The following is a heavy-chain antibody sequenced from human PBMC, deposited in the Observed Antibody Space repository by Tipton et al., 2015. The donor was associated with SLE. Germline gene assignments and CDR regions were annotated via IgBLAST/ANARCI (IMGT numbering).Heavy chain of an antibody. CDR3: ARGYSGYGGCDY. J-gene: IGHJ4*02. CDR1: GYSISSGYY. Sequence: TLSLTFAVSGYSISSGYYWGWIRQPPGKGLEWIGSIYHSGCTYYNPSLKSRVTISVDTSKNQFSLKLSSVTAADTAVYYCARGYSGYGGCDYWGQGTLVTVSS. CDR2: IYHSGCT. V-gene: IGHV4-38-2*01. D-gene: IGHD5-12*01.